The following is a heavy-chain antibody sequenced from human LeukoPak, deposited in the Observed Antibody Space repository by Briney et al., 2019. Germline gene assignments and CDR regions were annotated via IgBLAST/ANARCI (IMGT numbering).Heavy chain of an antibody. D-gene: IGHD1/OR15-1a*01. J-gene: IGHJ6*02. V-gene: IGHV4-39*01. CDR1: GGSISSSSHY. CDR2: THNGGST. CDR3: ARSNCHASTCNNFYGMDV. Sequence: SSETLSLTCTVSGGSISSSSHYWGWIRQPPGNGLEWIGNTHNGGSTYYNPSLESRVTMSVDTSKNQVSLRLTSVTAADTAVYYCARSNCHASTCNNFYGMDVWGQGTTVTVSS.